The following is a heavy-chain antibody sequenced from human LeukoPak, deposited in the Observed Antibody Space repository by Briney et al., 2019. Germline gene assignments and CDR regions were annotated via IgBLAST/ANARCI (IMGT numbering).Heavy chain of an antibody. CDR3: ARSYGDYGEYYFDY. J-gene: IGHJ4*02. Sequence: SETLSLTCSVSGDSISTYYWSWIRQPPEKGLEWIGYIYYSGSTNYNPSLKNRVTISVDTSKKQFSLKLSSVTAADTAVYYCARSYGDYGEYYFDYWGQGTLVTVSS. CDR2: IYYSGST. V-gene: IGHV4-59*01. CDR1: GDSISTYY. D-gene: IGHD4-17*01.